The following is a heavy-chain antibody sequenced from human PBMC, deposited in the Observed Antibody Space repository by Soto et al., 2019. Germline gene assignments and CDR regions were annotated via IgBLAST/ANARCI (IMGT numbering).Heavy chain of an antibody. CDR3: ARAGIPRGSSWYYYYYGMDV. CDR1: GYTFTGYY. Sequence: GASVKVSCKASGYTFTGYYMHWVRQAPGQGLEWMGWINPNSGGTNYAQKFQGWVTMTRDTSISTAYMGLSRLRSDDTAVYYCARAGIPRGSSWYYYYYGMDVWGQGTTVTVSS. D-gene: IGHD6-13*01. J-gene: IGHJ6*02. CDR2: INPNSGGT. V-gene: IGHV1-2*04.